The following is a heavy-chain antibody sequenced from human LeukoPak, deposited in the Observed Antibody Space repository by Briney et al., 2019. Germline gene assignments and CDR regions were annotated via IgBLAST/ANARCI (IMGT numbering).Heavy chain of an antibody. V-gene: IGHV1-18*01. Sequence: ASVKVSCKASGHTFTSYGISWVRQAPGQGLEWMGWISAYNGNTNYAQKLQGRVTMTTDTSTSTAYMELRSLRSDDTAVYYCAREGIAAAGTQDLYYYYYGMDVWGQGTTVTVSS. CDR1: GHTFTSYG. D-gene: IGHD6-13*01. CDR3: AREGIAAAGTQDLYYYYYGMDV. CDR2: ISAYNGNT. J-gene: IGHJ6*02.